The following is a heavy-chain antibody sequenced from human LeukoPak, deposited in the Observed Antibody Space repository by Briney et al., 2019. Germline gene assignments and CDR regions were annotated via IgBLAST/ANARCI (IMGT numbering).Heavy chain of an antibody. CDR3: ARDSRPYYYDTNWFDP. J-gene: IGHJ5*02. Sequence: GGSLRLSCAASGFTFNTYSMHWVRQAPGKGLEWVAVLSFDGDEKHYADSVKGRFTISRDNSKNTLYLQMNSLRAEDTAVYYCARDSRPYYYDTNWFDPWGQGTLVTVSS. CDR1: GFTFNTYS. D-gene: IGHD3-22*01. CDR2: LSFDGDEK. V-gene: IGHV3-30-3*01.